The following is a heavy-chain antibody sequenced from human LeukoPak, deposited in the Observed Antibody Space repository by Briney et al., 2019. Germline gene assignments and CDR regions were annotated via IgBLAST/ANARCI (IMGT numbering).Heavy chain of an antibody. CDR2: ISGGRDIV. Sequence: GGSLRLSCAASGFAFERHATNWVRQAPGKGPEWISHISGGRDIVAYADSVKGRFTISRDNAEYSLYLQINSLRVEDTAVYYCTRYGSGQSYRGPFDFWGQGSLVTVSP. D-gene: IGHD3-10*01. CDR1: GFAFERHA. CDR3: TRYGSGQSYRGPFDF. V-gene: IGHV3-48*01. J-gene: IGHJ4*02.